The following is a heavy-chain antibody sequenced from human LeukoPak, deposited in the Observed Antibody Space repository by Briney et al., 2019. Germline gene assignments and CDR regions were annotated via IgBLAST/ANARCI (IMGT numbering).Heavy chain of an antibody. CDR1: GFTFSSYA. CDR2: INQAGSEK. J-gene: IGHJ4*02. D-gene: IGHD1-14*01. Sequence: GGSLRLSCAASGFTFSSYAMSWVRQAPGKGLEWVANINQAGSEKYYVDSVEGRFTISRDNAKNSLFLQMNSLRAEDTAVYFCARDHSEPGVILDSWGQGSLVTVSS. CDR3: ARDHSEPGVILDS. V-gene: IGHV3-7*05.